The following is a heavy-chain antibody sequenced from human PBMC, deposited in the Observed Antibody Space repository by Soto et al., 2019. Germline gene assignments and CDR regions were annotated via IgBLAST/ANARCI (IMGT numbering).Heavy chain of an antibody. D-gene: IGHD3-10*01. Sequence: QVQLVESGGGVVQPGRSLRLSCAASGLTLSRFAMHWVRQAPGKGLEWVAVIGYDGSNKDYADSVKGRFTISRDNSKNTLYLQMNSLRPEDTAVYYCARDPVNYYGSWTYVIDVWGQGTTVTVSS. V-gene: IGHV3-30-3*01. CDR2: IGYDGSNK. CDR1: GLTLSRFA. J-gene: IGHJ6*02. CDR3: ARDPVNYYGSWTYVIDV.